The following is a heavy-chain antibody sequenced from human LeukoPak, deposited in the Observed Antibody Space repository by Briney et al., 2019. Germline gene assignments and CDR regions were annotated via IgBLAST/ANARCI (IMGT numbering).Heavy chain of an antibody. Sequence: GASVKVSCKASGYTFTSYDINWVRQATGQGLEWMGWMNPNSGNTGYAQKFQGRVTMTRNTSISTAYMEQSSLRSEDTAVYYCARGLLSGYSYGWEFDYWGQGTLVTVSS. J-gene: IGHJ4*02. CDR3: ARGLLSGYSYGWEFDY. CDR1: GYTFTSYD. D-gene: IGHD5-18*01. CDR2: MNPNSGNT. V-gene: IGHV1-8*01.